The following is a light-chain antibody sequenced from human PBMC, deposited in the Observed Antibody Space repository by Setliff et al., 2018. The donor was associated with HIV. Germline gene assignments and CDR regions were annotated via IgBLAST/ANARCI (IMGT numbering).Light chain of an antibody. CDR3: SSYTSSSSLLYV. Sequence: QSVLTQPASVSGSPGQSITISCTGTSSDVGGYNYVSWYRQRPGRAPELMIYGVTNRPSGVSYRFSGSKSGNTASLTISGLQAEDEADYYCSSYTSSSSLLYVFGTGTKVTVL. J-gene: IGLJ1*01. V-gene: IGLV2-14*03. CDR1: SSDVGGYNY. CDR2: GVT.